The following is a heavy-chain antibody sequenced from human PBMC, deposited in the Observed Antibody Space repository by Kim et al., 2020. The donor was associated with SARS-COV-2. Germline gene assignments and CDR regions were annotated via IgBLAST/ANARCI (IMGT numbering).Heavy chain of an antibody. CDR1: GGSISSGGYY. V-gene: IGHV4-31*03. J-gene: IGHJ6*02. Sequence: SETLSLTCTVSGGSISSGGYYWSWIRQHPGKGLEWIGYIYYSGSTYYNPSLKSRVTISVDMSKNQFSLKLSSVTAADTAVYYCAREGGYDDSPAYYYYGMDVWGQGTTVTVSS. CDR2: IYYSGST. D-gene: IGHD5-12*01. CDR3: AREGGYDDSPAYYYYGMDV.